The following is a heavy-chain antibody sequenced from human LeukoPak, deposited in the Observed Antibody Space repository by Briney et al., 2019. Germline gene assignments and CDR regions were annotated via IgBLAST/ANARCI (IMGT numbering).Heavy chain of an antibody. J-gene: IGHJ4*02. D-gene: IGHD2-21*02. CDR2: INHSGST. Sequence: SETLSLTCAVSGYSISSGYYWSWIRQPPGKGLEWIGEINHSGSTNYNPSLKSRVTISVDTSKNQFSLKLSSVTAADTAVYYCARGGFYCGGDCYVDYWGQGTLVTVS. CDR1: GYSISSGYY. CDR3: ARGGFYCGGDCYVDY. V-gene: IGHV4-34*01.